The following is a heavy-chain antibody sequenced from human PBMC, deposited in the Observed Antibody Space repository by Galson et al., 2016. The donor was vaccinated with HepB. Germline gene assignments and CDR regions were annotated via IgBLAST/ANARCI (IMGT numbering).Heavy chain of an antibody. CDR1: GFTFSSYA. CDR3: AKAPNPGTTLYPLDY. CDR2: ISYDGSNK. D-gene: IGHD1-7*01. V-gene: IGHV3-30*18. J-gene: IGHJ4*02. Sequence: SLRLSCAASGFTFSSYAMHWVRQAPGKGLEWVAVISYDGSNKYSTESVKGRFTISRDNSKNTLFLQMNSLRVEDTAVYYCAKAPNPGTTLYPLDYWGQGSLVTVSS.